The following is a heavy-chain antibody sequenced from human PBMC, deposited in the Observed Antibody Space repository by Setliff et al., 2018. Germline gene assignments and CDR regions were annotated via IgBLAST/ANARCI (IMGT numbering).Heavy chain of an antibody. CDR2: ITSRSRYI. Sequence: GGSLRLSCAASGFTFSSYSMTWVRQAPGKGLEWVSSITSRSRYIDYADSVKGRCTIFRDNSQNLLYLEMKRLRAEDTAVYYCARNFMVRGPPVDYWGQGTLVTVSS. D-gene: IGHD3-10*01. V-gene: IGHV3-21*01. CDR3: ARNFMVRGPPVDY. J-gene: IGHJ4*02. CDR1: GFTFSSYS.